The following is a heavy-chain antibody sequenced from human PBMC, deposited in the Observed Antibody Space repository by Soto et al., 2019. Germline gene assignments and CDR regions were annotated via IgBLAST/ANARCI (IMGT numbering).Heavy chain of an antibody. J-gene: IGHJ4*01. Sequence: GASVKVSCKASGYTFTSYFMHWVRQSPAQGLEWMGIINPSGGSTSYAQKFQGRVTMTRDTSTSTVYMELSSLRSEDTAVYYCARVVSSGHLLPDYWGQGTLVTVSS. V-gene: IGHV1-46*01. CDR1: GYTFTSYF. CDR2: INPSGGST. D-gene: IGHD6-19*01. CDR3: ARVVSSGHLLPDY.